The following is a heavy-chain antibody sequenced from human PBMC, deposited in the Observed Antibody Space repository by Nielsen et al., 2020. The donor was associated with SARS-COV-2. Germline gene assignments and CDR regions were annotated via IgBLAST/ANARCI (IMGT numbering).Heavy chain of an antibody. CDR3: ARGGSIPARPLDY. CDR1: GYTFTGYY. J-gene: IGHJ4*02. D-gene: IGHD6-6*01. CDR2: INPNSGAT. Sequence: ASVKVSCKASGYTFTGYYMHWVRQAPGQGLEWMGRINPNSGATIYAQKFQGRVTMTRDTSTSTAYLEVTRLRSDDTAVYYCARGGSIPARPLDYWGLGTLVTVSS. V-gene: IGHV1-2*06.